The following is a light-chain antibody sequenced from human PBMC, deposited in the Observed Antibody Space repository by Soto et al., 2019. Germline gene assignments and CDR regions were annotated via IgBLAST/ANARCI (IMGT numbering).Light chain of an antibody. J-gene: IGLJ1*01. CDR3: LLYYGGVYV. CDR1: TGAVTSDNY. Sequence: QAVVTQEPSLTVSPGGTVTLTCASSTGAVTSDNYPNWFQLKPGQAPKSVIYSTSNKHSWTPARFSCSLLGGKAALTLSGVQPEDEAEYCCLLYYGGVYVFVSGTKLTVL. V-gene: IGLV7-43*01. CDR2: STS.